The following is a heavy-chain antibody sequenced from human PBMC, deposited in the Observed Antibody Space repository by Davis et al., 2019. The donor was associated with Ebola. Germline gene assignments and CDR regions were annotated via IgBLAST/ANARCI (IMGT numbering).Heavy chain of an antibody. V-gene: IGHV4-59*01. Sequence: ESLKISCAVSGVTFRNYVMSWVRQAPGKGLEWIGYIYYRGDAIYNPSLNSRVTISLDTSRNQISLNLASVTAADTAVYYCARPRRDPYANEPFNIWGQGTMVTVSS. D-gene: IGHD5-24*01. CDR1: GVTFRNYV. J-gene: IGHJ3*02. CDR3: ARPRRDPYANEPFNI. CDR2: IYYRGDA.